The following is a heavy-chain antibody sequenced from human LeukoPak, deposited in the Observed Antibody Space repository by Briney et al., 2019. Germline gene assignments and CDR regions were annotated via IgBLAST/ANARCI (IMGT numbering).Heavy chain of an antibody. CDR2: INHSGSN. V-gene: IGHV4-34*01. CDR1: GLSFSGYH. J-gene: IGHJ4*02. CDR3: ASLRFLEWLSFDY. D-gene: IGHD3-3*01. Sequence: PSETLSLXCAVYGLSFSGYHWSWIRQPPGKGLEWIGEINHSGSNNYNPSLKSRITIPVDTSKNQYSLKLSSVTAADTAVYYCASLRFLEWLSFDYWGQGTLVTVSS.